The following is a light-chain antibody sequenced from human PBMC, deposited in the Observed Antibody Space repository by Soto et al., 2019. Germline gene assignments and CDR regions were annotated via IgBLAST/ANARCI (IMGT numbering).Light chain of an antibody. CDR1: QNNKNY. V-gene: IGKV4-1*01. Sequence: DIVMTQSPDSLAVSLGERATINCKSSQNNKNYLAWYQQKTGQPPKLLIDWASTRASGVPDRFSGSGSGTDFTLTISSLQAEDVGIYYCQDSYSSWTFGQGTKVEIK. CDR2: WAS. CDR3: QDSYSSWT. J-gene: IGKJ1*01.